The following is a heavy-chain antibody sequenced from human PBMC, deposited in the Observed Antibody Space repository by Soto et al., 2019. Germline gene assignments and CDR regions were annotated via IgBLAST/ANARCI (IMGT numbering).Heavy chain of an antibody. V-gene: IGHV1-18*01. CDR2: ISPYNDNT. D-gene: IGHD3-16*01. J-gene: IGHJ6*02. CDR1: GYTFIKYG. CDR3: ARGGYYDNVWGKLSHYGLDK. Sequence: QVQLAQSPAEVKKPGASVKVSCKASGYTFIKYGIAWVRQAPGQGLEWMGWISPYNDNTIYAQKFQGRVTMTADSSTRTVYLDLRSLKSIDTAVYYCARGGYYDNVWGKLSHYGLDKWGQGTSVTVSS.